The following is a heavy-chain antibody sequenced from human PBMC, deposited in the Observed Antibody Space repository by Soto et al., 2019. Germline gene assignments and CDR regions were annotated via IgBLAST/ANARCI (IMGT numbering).Heavy chain of an antibody. Sequence: VQLQQWGAGLLKPSETLSLTCAVYGSSLAGYDWSWVRQPPGKGLEWVGEITQSGSTNYDPAIKRRVTISMDTSRNQFSLRLYSVTPADTAKYYCARDPHASAFDVWGRGTMVTVSS. CDR1: GSSLAGYD. V-gene: IGHV4-34*02. J-gene: IGHJ3*01. CDR2: ITQSGST. CDR3: ARDPHASAFDV.